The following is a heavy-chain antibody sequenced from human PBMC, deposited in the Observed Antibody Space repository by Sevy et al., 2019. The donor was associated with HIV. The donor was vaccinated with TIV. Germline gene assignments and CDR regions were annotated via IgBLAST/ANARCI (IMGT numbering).Heavy chain of an antibody. CDR1: GGSISSSSYY. J-gene: IGHJ2*01. D-gene: IGHD6-19*01. CDR3: ATPLPSGWYEGTGGYFDL. Sequence: SETLSLTCTISGGSISSSSYYWGWIRQPPGKGLEWMGSLYSTGATSYNPSLESRVTVSADTSRNRFYLKLDSGSAADMTVYYCATPLPSGWYEGTGGYFDLWGRGTLVTVSS. V-gene: IGHV4-39*01. CDR2: LYSTGAT.